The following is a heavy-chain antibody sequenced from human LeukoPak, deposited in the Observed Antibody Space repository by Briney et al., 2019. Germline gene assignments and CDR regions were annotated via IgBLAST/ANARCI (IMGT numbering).Heavy chain of an antibody. CDR1: GGSISSGGYY. V-gene: IGHV4-31*03. CDR3: ARGSPTWGFLDC. J-gene: IGHJ4*02. D-gene: IGHD3-10*01. CDR2: IYSSGTT. Sequence: SETLSLTCTVSGGSISSGGYYWIWIRQHPGKGLEWIGYIYSSGTTYYDPSLKSRVTISLDTPKNQFSLKLPSVTAADTAVYYCARGSPTWGFLDCWGQGALVTVSS.